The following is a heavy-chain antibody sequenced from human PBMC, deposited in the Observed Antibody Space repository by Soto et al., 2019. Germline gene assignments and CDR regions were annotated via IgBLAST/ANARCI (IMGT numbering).Heavy chain of an antibody. CDR2: IKSKTDGGTT. Sequence: EVQLVESGGGLVKPGGSLRLSCAASGFTFSNAWMSWVRQAPGKGLEWVGRIKSKTDGGTTDYAAPVKGRFTISREDSKNTLYLQMNSLKTEDTAVYYCTTGPAYSGSYYRVVDYWGQGTLVTVSS. J-gene: IGHJ4*02. CDR3: TTGPAYSGSYYRVVDY. CDR1: GFTFSNAW. D-gene: IGHD1-26*01. V-gene: IGHV3-15*01.